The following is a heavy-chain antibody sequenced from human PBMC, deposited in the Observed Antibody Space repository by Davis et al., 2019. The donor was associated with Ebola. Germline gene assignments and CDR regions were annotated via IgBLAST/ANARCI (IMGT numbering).Heavy chain of an antibody. D-gene: IGHD4-11*01. CDR3: ARGKTTVTTGFDY. CDR1: GGSISRSNW. V-gene: IGHV4/OR15-8*01. Sequence: PSETLSLTCVVSGGSISRSNWWSWVRQSPGKGLEWIGEIYYSGIANYNPSLKSRVTISVDTSKNQFSLKLSSVTAADTAVYYCARGKTTVTTGFDYWGQGTLVTVSS. CDR2: IYYSGIA. J-gene: IGHJ4*02.